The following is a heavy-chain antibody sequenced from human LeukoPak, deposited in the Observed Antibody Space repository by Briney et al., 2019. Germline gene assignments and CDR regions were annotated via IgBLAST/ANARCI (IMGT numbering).Heavy chain of an antibody. V-gene: IGHV4-34*01. D-gene: IGHD6-19*01. CDR3: ARGTIAVAGTRYCYYGMDV. J-gene: IGHJ6*02. CDR1: GGSFSGYY. Sequence: SETLSLTCAVYGGSFSGYYWSWIRQPPGKGLEWIGEINHSGSTNYNPSLKSRVTISVDTSKNQFSLKLSSVTAADTAVYYCARGTIAVAGTRYCYYGMDVWGQGTTVTVSS. CDR2: INHSGST.